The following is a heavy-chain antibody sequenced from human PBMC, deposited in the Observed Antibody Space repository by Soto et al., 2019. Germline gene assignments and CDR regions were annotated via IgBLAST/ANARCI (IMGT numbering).Heavy chain of an antibody. CDR2: ISSNGGST. CDR1: GFTFSSYA. CDR3: VKMQTTVTTKGPFDY. Sequence: PGGSLRLSCSASGFTFSSYAMHWVRQAPGKGLEYVSAISSNGGSTYYADSVKGRFTISRDNSKNTLYLQMSSLRAEDTAVYYCVKMQTTVTTKGPFDYWGQGTLVTVSS. J-gene: IGHJ4*02. D-gene: IGHD4-17*01. V-gene: IGHV3-64D*06.